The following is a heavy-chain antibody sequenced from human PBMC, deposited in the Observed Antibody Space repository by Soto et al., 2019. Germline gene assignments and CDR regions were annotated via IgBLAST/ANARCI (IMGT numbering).Heavy chain of an antibody. CDR2: IYYSGST. CDR3: ARGGISHWAYFYYMDV. J-gene: IGHJ6*03. CDR1: GGSISSSSYY. V-gene: IGHV4-39*01. D-gene: IGHD2-21*01. Sequence: SETLSLTCTVSGGSISSSSYYWGWIRQPPGKGLEWIGSIYYSGSTYYNPSLKSRVTISVDTSKNQFSLTLSSVTAADTATYYCARGGISHWAYFYYMDVWDRGTTVTVSS.